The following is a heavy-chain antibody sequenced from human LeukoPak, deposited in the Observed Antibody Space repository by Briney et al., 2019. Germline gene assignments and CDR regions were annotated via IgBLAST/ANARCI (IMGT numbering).Heavy chain of an antibody. D-gene: IGHD4-11*01. V-gene: IGHV5-51*01. CDR1: GYSFTSYW. J-gene: IGHJ4*02. CDR2: IYPGDSDT. CDR3: ARQHDYSISHSDY. Sequence: EESLKISCKGSGYSFTSYWIGWVRQMPGKGLEWMGIIYPGDSDTKYSPSFQGQVTISADKSISTAYLQWSSLKASDTAMYFCARQHDYSISHSDYWGQGTLVTVPS.